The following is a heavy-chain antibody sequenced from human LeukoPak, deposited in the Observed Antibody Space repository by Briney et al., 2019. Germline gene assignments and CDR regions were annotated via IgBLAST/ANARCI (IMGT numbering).Heavy chain of an antibody. J-gene: IGHJ4*02. CDR2: IYQSGST. CDR3: ARVRAPSLGYCTSTSCHYFDY. D-gene: IGHD2-2*01. CDR1: GDSISSRNW. Sequence: PSGTLSLTCSVSGDSISSRNWWSWVRQPPGKGLEWIGEIYQSGSTNYNPSLKSRVTISVDKSKNQFSLNLVSVTAADTAVYYCARVRAPSLGYCTSTSCHYFDYWGLGTLVTVSS. V-gene: IGHV4-4*02.